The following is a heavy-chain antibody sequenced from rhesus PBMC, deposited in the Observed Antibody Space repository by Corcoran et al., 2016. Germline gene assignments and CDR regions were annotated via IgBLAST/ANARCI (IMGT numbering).Heavy chain of an antibody. D-gene: IGHD6-25*01. CDR3: ARRAIAAADFDY. J-gene: IGHJ4*01. Sequence: QVQLQESGPAVVKPSETLSLTCAVSGGSISSSNWWSWIRQSPGKGLEWIGGIYGSGGSTEYNPSLNSRVTISIDTSKNQFSLKLSSVTAADTAVYYCARRAIAAADFDYWGQGVLVTVSS. V-gene: IGHV4-93*02. CDR2: IYGSGGST. CDR1: GGSISSSNW.